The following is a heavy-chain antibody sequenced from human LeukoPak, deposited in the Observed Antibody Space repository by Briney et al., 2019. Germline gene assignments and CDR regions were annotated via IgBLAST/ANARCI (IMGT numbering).Heavy chain of an antibody. J-gene: IGHJ3*02. V-gene: IGHV3-9*01. CDR1: GFSFDEYA. Sequence: QPGGSLRLSCAASGFSFDEYAMHWVRQAPGQGLEWVSGINWNGGSTGYADSVKGRFTISRDNAKNTLYLQMNSLRAEDTAVYYCAKIFGWYSSSSDDAFDIWGQGTMVTVSS. D-gene: IGHD6-13*01. CDR3: AKIFGWYSSSSDDAFDI. CDR2: INWNGGST.